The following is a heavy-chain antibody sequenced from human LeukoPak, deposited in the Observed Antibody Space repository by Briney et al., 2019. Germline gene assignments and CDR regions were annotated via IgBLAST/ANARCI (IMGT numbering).Heavy chain of an antibody. Sequence: SVKVSCKASGGTFSSYAISWVRQAPGQGLEWMGGIIPIFGTANYALKFQGRVTITADESTSTAYMELSSLRSEDTAVYYCASYDIYPPHRFDPWGQGTLVTVSS. CDR2: IIPIFGTA. CDR3: ASYDIYPPHRFDP. V-gene: IGHV1-69*01. J-gene: IGHJ5*02. D-gene: IGHD3-9*01. CDR1: GGTFSSYA.